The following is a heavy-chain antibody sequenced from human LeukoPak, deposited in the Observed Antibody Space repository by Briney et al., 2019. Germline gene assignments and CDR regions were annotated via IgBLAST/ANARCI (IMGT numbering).Heavy chain of an antibody. Sequence: PGGSLRLSCAASGFTVSSDYMTWVRQAPGKGLEWVSIIYSGGDAYYADSVKGRFTISRDNSKNTVYLQMDSLRVEDTAVYYCSRDRGISGEWGQGTLVTVSS. CDR2: IYSGGDA. D-gene: IGHD1-14*01. J-gene: IGHJ4*02. V-gene: IGHV3-66*01. CDR3: SRDRGISGE. CDR1: GFTVSSDY.